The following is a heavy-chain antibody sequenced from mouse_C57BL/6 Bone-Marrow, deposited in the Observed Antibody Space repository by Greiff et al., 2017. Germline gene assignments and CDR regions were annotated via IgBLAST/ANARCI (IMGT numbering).Heavy chain of an antibody. Sequence: EVQGVESGGGLVKPGGSLKLSCAASGFTFSSYAMSWVRQTPEKRLEWVATISDGGSYTYYPDNVKGRFTISRDNAENNLYLQMSHLKSEDTAIYYCARVGGYDGVWFAYWGQGTLVTVSA. D-gene: IGHD2-2*01. V-gene: IGHV5-4*01. J-gene: IGHJ3*01. CDR1: GFTFSSYA. CDR3: ARVGGYDGVWFAY. CDR2: ISDGGSYT.